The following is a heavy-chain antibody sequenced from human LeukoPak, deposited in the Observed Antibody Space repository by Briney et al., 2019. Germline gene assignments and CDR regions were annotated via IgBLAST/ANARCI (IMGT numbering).Heavy chain of an antibody. V-gene: IGHV1-8*01. CDR1: GYTFTSYD. J-gene: IGHJ5*02. D-gene: IGHD3-3*01. Sequence: ASVKVSCKASGYTFTSYDINWVRQATGQGLEWMGWMNPNSGNTGYAQKFQGRVTMTRNTSISTAYMELSSLRSEDTAVYYCARDRTYDFWSGYYTGESWFDPWGQGTLVTVSS. CDR2: MNPNSGNT. CDR3: ARDRTYDFWSGYYTGESWFDP.